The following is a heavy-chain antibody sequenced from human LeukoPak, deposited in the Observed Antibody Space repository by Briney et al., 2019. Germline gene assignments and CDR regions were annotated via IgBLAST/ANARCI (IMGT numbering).Heavy chain of an antibody. CDR1: GYTFRGYY. CDR2: INTNSGDT. J-gene: IGHJ6*03. CDR3: ARGRGHDYGGDSENYYYMDV. D-gene: IGHD4-23*01. Sequence: ASVKVSCKASGYTFRGYYMHCVRQAPGQGLEWMGWINTNSGDTNHAQKFQGRVTMTRDTSITTGYLELSRLTYDDTDVYYCARGRGHDYGGDSENYYYMDVWGKGTMVTVSS. V-gene: IGHV1-2*02.